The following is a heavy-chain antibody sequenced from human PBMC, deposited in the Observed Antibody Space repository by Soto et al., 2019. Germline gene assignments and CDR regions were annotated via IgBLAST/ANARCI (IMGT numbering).Heavy chain of an antibody. CDR3: ANGRGSAYEYDY. Sequence: QVQLVESGGGVVQPGRSLRLSCAASGFTFSNYGMHWVRQAPGKGLEWVAGISFDGSNKYYADSVKGRFTISRDNSKNTLYLQMDSLRADDTAVYYCANGRGSAYEYDYWGQGTLVTVSS. CDR2: ISFDGSNK. CDR1: GFTFSNYG. J-gene: IGHJ4*02. D-gene: IGHD5-12*01. V-gene: IGHV3-30*18.